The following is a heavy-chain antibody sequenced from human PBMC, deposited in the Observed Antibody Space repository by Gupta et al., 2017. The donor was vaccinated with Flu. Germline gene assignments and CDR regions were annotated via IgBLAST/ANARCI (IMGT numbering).Heavy chain of an antibody. CDR3: AGRYDFWSGYYWVYDAFDI. V-gene: IGHV3-48*03. J-gene: IGHJ3*02. Sequence: GLEWVSYISSSGSTIYYADSVKGRFTISRDNAKNSLYLQMNSLRAEDTAVYYCAGRYDFWSGYYWVYDAFDIWGQGTMVTVSS. CDR2: ISSSGSTI. D-gene: IGHD3-3*01.